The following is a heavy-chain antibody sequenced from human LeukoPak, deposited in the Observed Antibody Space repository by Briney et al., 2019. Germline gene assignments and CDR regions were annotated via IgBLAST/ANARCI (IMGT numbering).Heavy chain of an antibody. J-gene: IGHJ4*02. Sequence: SETLSLTCTVSGDSISSFYWSWIRQPAGKGLQWIGRIYTSGSTNYNPSLKSRVTISVDTSKNQFSLKLSSVTAADTAVYYCARVQLWPPSQFDYWGQGTLVTVSS. V-gene: IGHV4-4*07. D-gene: IGHD5-18*01. CDR1: GDSISSFY. CDR3: ARVQLWPPSQFDY. CDR2: IYTSGST.